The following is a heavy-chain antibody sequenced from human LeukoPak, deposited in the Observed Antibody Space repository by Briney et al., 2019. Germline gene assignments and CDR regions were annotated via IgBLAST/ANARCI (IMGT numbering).Heavy chain of an antibody. CDR1: GGTFSSYA. D-gene: IGHD2-2*01. CDR2: IIPIFGTA. J-gene: IGHJ6*04. V-gene: IGHV1-69*01. Sequence: GSSVKVSCKASGGTFSSYAISWVRQAPGQGLEWMGGIIPIFGTANYVQKFQGRVTITADESTSTAYMELSSLRSEDTAVYYCASGCSSTSCYAPYYYYGMDVWGKGTTVTVSS. CDR3: ASGCSSTSCYAPYYYYGMDV.